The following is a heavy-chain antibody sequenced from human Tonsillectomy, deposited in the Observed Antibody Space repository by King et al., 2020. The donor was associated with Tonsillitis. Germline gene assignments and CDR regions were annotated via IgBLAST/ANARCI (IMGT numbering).Heavy chain of an antibody. V-gene: IGHV3-30*18. Sequence: VQLVESEGGVVQPGGSLRLSCAASGFTFSYYGMHWVRQAPGKGLEWVAVISYDGSNIYYADSVKGRFTISRDNPKNTLYLQMNSLRVEDTAVYYCAKNRLDFWNNSGYSWFASWGQGTLVTVSS. CDR3: AKNRLDFWNNSGYSWFAS. CDR2: ISYDGSNI. J-gene: IGHJ5*01. D-gene: IGHD3-3*01. CDR1: GFTFSYYG.